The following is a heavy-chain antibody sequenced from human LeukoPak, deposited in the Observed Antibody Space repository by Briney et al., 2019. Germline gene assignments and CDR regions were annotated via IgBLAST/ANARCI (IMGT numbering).Heavy chain of an antibody. CDR3: AREVVVVVAATHDAFDI. J-gene: IGHJ3*02. Sequence: ASVKVSCKASGYTFTSYYMHWVRQAPGQGLEWMGIINPSGGSTSYAQKFQGRVTMTRDMSTSTVYMELSSLRSEDTAVYYCAREVVVVVAATHDAFDIWGQGTMVTVSS. V-gene: IGHV1-46*01. D-gene: IGHD2-15*01. CDR1: GYTFTSYY. CDR2: INPSGGST.